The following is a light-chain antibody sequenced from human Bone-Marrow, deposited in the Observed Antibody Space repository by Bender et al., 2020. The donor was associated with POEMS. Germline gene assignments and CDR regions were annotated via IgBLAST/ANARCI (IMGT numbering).Light chain of an antibody. CDR3: VAWDASLNGWV. J-gene: IGLJ3*02. Sequence: QSVLTQPPSVSGTPGQRVTISCTGSSSNIGAGYDVHWYQQLPGTAPKLLIYGNSNRPSEVPDRFSGSKSGTSVSLAITGLQSDDEAIYFCVAWDASLNGWVFGGGTKLTVL. V-gene: IGLV1-50*01. CDR2: GNS. CDR1: SSNIGAGYD.